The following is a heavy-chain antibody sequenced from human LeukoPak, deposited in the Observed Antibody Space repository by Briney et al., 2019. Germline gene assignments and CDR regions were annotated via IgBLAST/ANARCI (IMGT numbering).Heavy chain of an antibody. CDR3: ARRGTGHGMDV. V-gene: IGHV3-74*01. Sequence: GGSLRLSCAASGFTFNNYWIHWVRQVPGKGLMWVSRLNNDGSSASYVDSVKGRFTISRDNAKNTLFLQMNSLRAEDTAVYYCARRGTGHGMDVWGQGTTVIVSS. CDR2: LNNDGSSA. J-gene: IGHJ6*02. D-gene: IGHD1-1*01. CDR1: GFTFNNYW.